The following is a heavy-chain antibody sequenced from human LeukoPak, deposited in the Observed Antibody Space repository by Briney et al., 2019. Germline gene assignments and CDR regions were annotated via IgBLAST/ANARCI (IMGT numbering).Heavy chain of an antibody. CDR1: GGSISSGGYS. J-gene: IGHJ3*02. CDR3: ARDGDI. Sequence: SETLSLTCAVSGGSISSGGYSWSWIRQPPGKGLEWIGYIYHSGSTYYNPSLKSRVTISVDRSKNQFSLELSSVTAADTAVYYCARDGDIWGQGTMVTVSS. CDR2: IYHSGST. V-gene: IGHV4-30-2*01.